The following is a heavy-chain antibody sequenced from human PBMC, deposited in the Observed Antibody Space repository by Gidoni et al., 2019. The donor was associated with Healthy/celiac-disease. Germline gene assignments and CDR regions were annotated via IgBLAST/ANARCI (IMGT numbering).Heavy chain of an antibody. CDR1: VCSISRGGYY. CDR2: IYYRGST. J-gene: IGHJ5*02. CDR3: ARSGVVVVPAALNWFDP. D-gene: IGHD2-2*01. Sequence: QVQLHESGPGLVTPSQTLSLTCPVSVCSISRGGYYWSWIRQHPGKGLEGSGYIYYRGSTYYNPSPKSRVTISVDTSKNQFSLKLSSVTAADTAVYYCARSGVVVVPAALNWFDPWGQGTLVTVSS. V-gene: IGHV4-31*03.